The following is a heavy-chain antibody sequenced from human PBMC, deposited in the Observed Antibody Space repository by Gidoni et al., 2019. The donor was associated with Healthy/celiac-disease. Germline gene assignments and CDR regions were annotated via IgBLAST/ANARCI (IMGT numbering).Heavy chain of an antibody. CDR3: AKNRGGATTGGYY. V-gene: IGHV3-23*01. Sequence: SSYAMSWVRQAPGKGLEWVSAISGSGGSTYYADSVKGRFTISRDNSKNTLYLQMTSLRAEDTAVYYCAKNRGGATTGGYYWGQGTLVTVSS. J-gene: IGHJ4*02. CDR1: SSYA. CDR2: ISGSGGST. D-gene: IGHD1-26*01.